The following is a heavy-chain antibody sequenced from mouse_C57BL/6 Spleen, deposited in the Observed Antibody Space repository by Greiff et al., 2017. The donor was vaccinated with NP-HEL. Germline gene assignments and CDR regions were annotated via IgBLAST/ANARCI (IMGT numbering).Heavy chain of an antibody. J-gene: IGHJ4*01. CDR3: ARPIYYGKGAMDY. V-gene: IGHV1-82*01. CDR2: IYPGDGDT. D-gene: IGHD2-1*01. Sequence: VQLQQSGPELVKPGASVKISCKASGYAFSSSWMNWVKQRPGKGLEWIGRIYPGDGDTNYNGKFKGKATLTADKSSSTAYMQLSSLASEDSAVYFCARPIYYGKGAMDYWGQGTSVTVSS. CDR1: GYAFSSSW.